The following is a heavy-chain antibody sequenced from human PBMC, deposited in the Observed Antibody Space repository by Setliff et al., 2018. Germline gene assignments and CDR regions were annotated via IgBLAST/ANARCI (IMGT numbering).Heavy chain of an antibody. V-gene: IGHV4-39*07. CDR1: GGSISSSSYY. J-gene: IGHJ4*02. D-gene: IGHD3-9*01. CDR2: IYYSGST. Sequence: LTCTVSGGSISSSSYYWGWIRQPPGKGLEWIGSIYYSGSTYYNPSLKSRVTISVDTSKNQFSLKLSSVTAADTAVYYCARTLYDYDILTGPGYYFDYWGQGTLVTVPQ. CDR3: ARTLYDYDILTGPGYYFDY.